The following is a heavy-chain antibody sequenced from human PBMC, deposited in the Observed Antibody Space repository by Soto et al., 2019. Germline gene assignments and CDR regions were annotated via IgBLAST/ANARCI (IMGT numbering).Heavy chain of an antibody. J-gene: IGHJ4*02. Sequence: SVKVSCKASGGTFSSYAISWVRQAPGQGLEWMGGIIPIFGTANYAQKFRGRVTITADESTSTAYMELSSLGSEDTAVYYCARGARAYYDSSGYYYGTFDYWGQGTLVTVSS. CDR2: IIPIFGTA. CDR1: GGTFSSYA. CDR3: ARGARAYYDSSGYYYGTFDY. V-gene: IGHV1-69*13. D-gene: IGHD3-22*01.